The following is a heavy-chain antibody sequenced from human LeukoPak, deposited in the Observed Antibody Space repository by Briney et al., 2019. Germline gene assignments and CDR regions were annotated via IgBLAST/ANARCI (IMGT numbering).Heavy chain of an antibody. CDR2: IKSDGST. J-gene: IGHJ1*01. CDR1: GFTFSTYW. V-gene: IGHV3-74*01. Sequence: GRTLRLSCAASGFTFSTYWMHWVRQAPGKGLVWVSRIKSDGSTNYAEYVKGRFTISRDNAKNTVSLQMNSLRPEDTGVYYCARAPSEIGGYYPEYFRHWGQGTLVTVSS. D-gene: IGHD3-22*01. CDR3: ARAPSEIGGYYPEYFRH.